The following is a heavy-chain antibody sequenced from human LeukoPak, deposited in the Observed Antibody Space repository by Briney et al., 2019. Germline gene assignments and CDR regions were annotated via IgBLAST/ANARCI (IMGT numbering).Heavy chain of an antibody. D-gene: IGHD3-3*02. CDR1: GGSISSYY. CDR3: ARGRRIFGVVTPPNFDY. V-gene: IGHV4-59*01. CDR2: IYYSGST. Sequence: SETLSLTCTVSGGSISSYYWSWIRQPPGKGLEWIGYIYYSGSTNYNPSLKSRVTISVDTSKNQFSLKLSSVTAADTAVYYCARGRRIFGVVTPPNFDYWGQGTLVTVSS. J-gene: IGHJ4*02.